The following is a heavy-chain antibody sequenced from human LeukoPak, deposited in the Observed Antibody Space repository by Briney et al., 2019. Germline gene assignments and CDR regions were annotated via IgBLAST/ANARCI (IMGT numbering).Heavy chain of an antibody. Sequence: SETLSLTCTVSGGSINSYYWSWIRQPPGKGLEWIGYIYYSGSTNYNPSLKSRVTISVDTSKNQFSLKLSSVTAADTAVYYCARKPDYYDSSGYPGGFDYWGQGTLVTVSS. J-gene: IGHJ4*02. CDR3: ARKPDYYDSSGYPGGFDY. V-gene: IGHV4-59*01. D-gene: IGHD3-22*01. CDR2: IYYSGST. CDR1: GGSINSYY.